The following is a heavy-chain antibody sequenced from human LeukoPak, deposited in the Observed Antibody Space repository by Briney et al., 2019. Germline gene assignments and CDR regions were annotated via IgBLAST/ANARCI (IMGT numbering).Heavy chain of an antibody. CDR3: AKGLNVVVVAAAFDY. CDR2: ISGSGGST. Sequence: GGSLRLSCAAPGFTFSSYAMSWVRQAPGKGLEWVSAISGSGGSTYYADSVKGRFTISRDNSKNTLYLQMNSLRAEDTAVYYCAKGLNVVVVAAAFDYWGQGTLVTVPS. J-gene: IGHJ4*02. V-gene: IGHV3-23*01. D-gene: IGHD2-15*01. CDR1: GFTFSSYA.